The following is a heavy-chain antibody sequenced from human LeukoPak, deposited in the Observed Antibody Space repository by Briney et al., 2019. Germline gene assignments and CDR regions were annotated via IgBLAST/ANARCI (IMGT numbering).Heavy chain of an antibody. CDR3: AKLLGSSYYSFDL. V-gene: IGHV4-39*01. CDR2: IYQRGPT. Sequence: SETLSLTCTVSGGSITSNYHYWGWIRQPPGKGLEWMGNIYQRGPTYDSPSLQRRITISVDTSKNQFYVKRRPGTAADTAVYYCAKLLGSSYYSFDLGGQGTVVTVS. CDR1: GGSITSNYHY. D-gene: IGHD3-22*01. J-gene: IGHJ4*02.